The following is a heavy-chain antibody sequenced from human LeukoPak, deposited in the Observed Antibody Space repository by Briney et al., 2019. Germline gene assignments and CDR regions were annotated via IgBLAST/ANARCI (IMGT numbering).Heavy chain of an antibody. D-gene: IGHD3-3*01. CDR2: IIPIFGTA. CDR1: GYTFTSYG. J-gene: IGHJ4*02. CDR3: ATEGITIFGVGTYYFDY. Sequence: SVKVSCKASGYTFTSYGISWVRQAPGQGLEWMGGIIPIFGTANYAQKFQGRVTITADESTSTAYMELSSLRSEDTAVYYCATEGITIFGVGTYYFDYWGQGTLVTVSS. V-gene: IGHV1-69*13.